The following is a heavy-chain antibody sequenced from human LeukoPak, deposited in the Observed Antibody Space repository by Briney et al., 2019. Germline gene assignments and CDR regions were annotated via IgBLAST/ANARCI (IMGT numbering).Heavy chain of an antibody. D-gene: IGHD2-8*01. V-gene: IGHV4-39*07. Sequence: PSETLSLTCTVSGGSISSSSYYWGWIRQPPGKGLEWIGSIYYSGSTNYNPSLKSRVTISVDTSKNQFSLKLSSVTAADTAVYYCARGGYCTNGVCSLEGDAFDIWGQGTMVTVSS. CDR3: ARGGYCTNGVCSLEGDAFDI. J-gene: IGHJ3*02. CDR2: IYYSGST. CDR1: GGSISSSSYY.